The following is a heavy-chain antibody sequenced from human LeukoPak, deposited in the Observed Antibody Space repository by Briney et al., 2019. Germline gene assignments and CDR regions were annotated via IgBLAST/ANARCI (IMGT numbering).Heavy chain of an antibody. CDR3: SASRPHYGDYYGLDV. J-gene: IGHJ6*02. D-gene: IGHD4/OR15-4a*01. V-gene: IGHV3-30*03. CDR2: ISYDESHK. CDR1: GFTFSSYG. Sequence: GGSLRLSCAASGFTFSSYGMHWVRQAPGKGLEWVAVISYDESHKYSADSVKGRFTISRDNSKNTLYLQMNSLRTEDTAVYFCSASRPHYGDYYGLDVWGHGTTVTVSS.